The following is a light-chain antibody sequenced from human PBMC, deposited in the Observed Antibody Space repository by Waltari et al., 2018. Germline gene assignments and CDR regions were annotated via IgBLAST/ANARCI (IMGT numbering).Light chain of an antibody. V-gene: IGKV3-20*01. Sequence: EIVLTQSPGTLSLSPGEAATLSCRASQSVSSNYLTWYQQKPGQGPRLLIYGASSRATGIPDRFSGSGSGTDFTLTISRLEPEDFAVYYCQQYGSSPLTFGPGTKVDIK. CDR3: QQYGSSPLT. J-gene: IGKJ3*01. CDR2: GAS. CDR1: QSVSSNY.